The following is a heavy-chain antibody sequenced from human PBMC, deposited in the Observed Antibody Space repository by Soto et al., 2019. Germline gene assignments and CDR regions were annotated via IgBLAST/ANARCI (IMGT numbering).Heavy chain of an antibody. J-gene: IGHJ2*01. CDR2: IIPIFGTA. Sequence: QVQLVQSGAEVKKPGSSVKVSCKASRGTFSSYAISWVRQAPGQGLEWMGGIIPIFGTANYAQKFQGRVTITADKSTRPAAMELSGLRSEDTAVYYCAQTLGLAVAGPGRFDLWGRGTLVTVAS. CDR3: AQTLGLAVAGPGRFDL. D-gene: IGHD6-19*01. V-gene: IGHV1-69*14. CDR1: RGTFSSYA.